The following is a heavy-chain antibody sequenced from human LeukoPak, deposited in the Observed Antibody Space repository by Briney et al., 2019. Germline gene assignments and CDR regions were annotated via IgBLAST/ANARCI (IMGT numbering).Heavy chain of an antibody. D-gene: IGHD6-13*01. J-gene: IGHJ6*03. V-gene: IGHV4-34*01. CDR1: GGSFSGYY. Sequence: SETLSLTCAVYGGSFSGYYWSWIRQPPGKGLEWIGEINHSGSTNYNPSLKSRVTISVDTSKNQFSLKLSSVTAADTAVYYCARGAKGIAAAVFFDYYYYYMDVWGKGTTVTVSS. CDR2: INHSGST. CDR3: ARGAKGIAAAVFFDYYYYYMDV.